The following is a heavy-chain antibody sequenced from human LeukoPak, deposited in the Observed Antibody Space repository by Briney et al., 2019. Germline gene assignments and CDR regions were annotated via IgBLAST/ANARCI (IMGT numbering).Heavy chain of an antibody. CDR2: FGNSGGST. CDR1: GFTFSSYA. CDR3: AKEWVTTSCSACYMDV. V-gene: IGHV3-23*01. J-gene: IGHJ6*03. Sequence: PGGSLRLSCAASGFTFSSYAMTWVRQAPGKGLEWVASFGNSGGSTYYADSVKGRFTISRDNSKNTLFLQMSSLRVEDTAVYYCAKEWVTTSCSACYMDVWGKGTTVTVSS. D-gene: IGHD2-2*01.